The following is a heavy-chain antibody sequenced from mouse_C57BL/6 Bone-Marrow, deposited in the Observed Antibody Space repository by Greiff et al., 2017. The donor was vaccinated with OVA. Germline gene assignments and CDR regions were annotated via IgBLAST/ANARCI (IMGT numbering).Heavy chain of an antibody. J-gene: IGHJ2*01. D-gene: IGHD1-1*01. Sequence: DVQLVESGPGLVKPSQSLSLTCSVTGYSITSGYYWNWIRQFPGNKLEWMGYISYDGSNNYNPSLKNRISITRDTSKNQFFLKLNSVTTEDTATYYCARGFYYYFDYWGQGTTLTVSS. V-gene: IGHV3-6*01. CDR3: ARGFYYYFDY. CDR1: GYSITSGYY. CDR2: ISYDGSN.